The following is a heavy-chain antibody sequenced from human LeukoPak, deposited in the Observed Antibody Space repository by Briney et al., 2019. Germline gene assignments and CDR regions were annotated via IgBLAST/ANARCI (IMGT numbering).Heavy chain of an antibody. Sequence: TGGSLRLSCAASGFTFSSYSMNWVRQAPGKGLEWVSTITGSGGSTYYAESVKGRFTISRDNSKNTLYLQMNSLRGEDTALYFCAKDLAGCSDSWGQGTLVTVSS. CDR1: GFTFSSYS. CDR3: AKDLAGCSDS. J-gene: IGHJ4*02. V-gene: IGHV3-23*01. CDR2: ITGSGGST. D-gene: IGHD2-8*01.